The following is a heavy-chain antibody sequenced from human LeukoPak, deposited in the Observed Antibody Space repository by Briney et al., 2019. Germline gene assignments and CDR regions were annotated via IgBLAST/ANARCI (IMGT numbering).Heavy chain of an antibody. D-gene: IGHD3-10*01. CDR2: IIPIIGIA. CDR1: GGTFSSYA. CDR3: ARDPLYYGSGSYYNRYFDY. V-gene: IGHV1-69*04. Sequence: GASVKVSFKASGGTFSSYAISWVRQAPGQGLEWMGRIIPIIGIANYAQKFQGRVTITADKSTSTAYMELSSLRSEDTAVYYCARDPLYYGSGSYYNRYFDYWGQGTLVTVSS. J-gene: IGHJ4*02.